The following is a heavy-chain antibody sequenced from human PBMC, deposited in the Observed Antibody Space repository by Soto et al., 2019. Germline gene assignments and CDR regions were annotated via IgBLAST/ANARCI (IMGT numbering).Heavy chain of an antibody. CDR3: AKESSSSWFDY. Sequence: GGSLRLSCAASGCTFNSFAMTWVRQAPGKGLEWVSTITASGGSTYYADSVKGRFTISRDNSKNTVYLQMNSLRAEDTAVYYCAKESSSSWFDYWGQGTLVTVSS. CDR1: GCTFNSFA. J-gene: IGHJ4*02. V-gene: IGHV3-23*01. CDR2: ITASGGST. D-gene: IGHD6-13*01.